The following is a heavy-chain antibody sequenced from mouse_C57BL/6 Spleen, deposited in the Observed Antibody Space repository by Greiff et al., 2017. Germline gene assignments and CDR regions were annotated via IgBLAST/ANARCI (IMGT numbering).Heavy chain of an antibody. V-gene: IGHV5-4*03. Sequence: EVKLMESGGGLVKPGGSLKLSCAASGFTFSSYAMSWVRQTPEKRLEWVATISDGGSYTYYPDNVKGRFTISRDNAKNNLYLQMSHLKSEDTAMYYFARAYSNYYFDYWGQGTTLTVSS. CDR2: ISDGGSYT. CDR3: ARAYSNYYFDY. D-gene: IGHD2-5*01. J-gene: IGHJ2*01. CDR1: GFTFSSYA.